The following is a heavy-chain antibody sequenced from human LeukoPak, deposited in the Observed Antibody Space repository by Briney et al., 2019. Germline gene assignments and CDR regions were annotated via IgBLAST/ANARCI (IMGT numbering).Heavy chain of an antibody. D-gene: IGHD2-8*01. CDR1: GYTFTSYY. V-gene: IGHV1-46*01. J-gene: IGHJ4*02. Sequence: ASVKVSCEASGYTFTSYYMHWVRQAPGQGLEWMGIINPSGGSTSYAQKFQGRVTMTRDTSTSTVYMELSSLRSEDTAVYYCARYEGAYYFDYWGQGTLVTVSS. CDR3: ARYEGAYYFDY. CDR2: INPSGGST.